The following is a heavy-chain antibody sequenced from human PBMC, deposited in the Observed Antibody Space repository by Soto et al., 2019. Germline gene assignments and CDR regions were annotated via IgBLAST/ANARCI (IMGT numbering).Heavy chain of an antibody. D-gene: IGHD3-22*01. V-gene: IGHV4-59*01. CDR3: ARSPDYYDSSGYYYAVGY. Sequence: QVQLQESRPGLVKPSETLSLTCTVSGGSISSYYWSWIRQPPGKGLEWIGYIYYSGSTNYNPSLTSRVTITVGTPKNQFSLQLSSVTAADTAVYYCARSPDYYDSSGYYYAVGYWGQGTLVTVSS. J-gene: IGHJ4*02. CDR1: GGSISSYY. CDR2: IYYSGST.